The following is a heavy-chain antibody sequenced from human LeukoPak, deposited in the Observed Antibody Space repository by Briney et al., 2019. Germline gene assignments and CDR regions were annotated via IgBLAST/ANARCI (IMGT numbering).Heavy chain of an antibody. Sequence: ASVKVSCKASGGTFSSYAISWVRQATGQGLEWMGWMNPNSGNTGYAQKFQGRVTITRNTSISTAYMELSSLRSEDTAVYYCARGGRTGITYYYYYYMDVWGKGTTVTVSS. CDR2: MNPNSGNT. D-gene: IGHD3/OR15-3a*01. CDR1: GGTFSSYA. V-gene: IGHV1-8*03. CDR3: ARGGRTGITYYYYYYMDV. J-gene: IGHJ6*03.